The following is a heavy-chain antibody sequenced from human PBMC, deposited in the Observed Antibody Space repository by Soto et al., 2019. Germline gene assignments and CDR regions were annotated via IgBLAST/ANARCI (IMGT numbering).Heavy chain of an antibody. CDR2: IWYDGSNK. CDR3: ARDKGRQLVRYYYYGIDV. CDR1: GFTFSSYG. D-gene: IGHD6-6*01. J-gene: IGHJ6*02. Sequence: PGGSLRLSCAASGFTFSSYGMHWVRQAPGKGLEWVAVIWYDGSNKYYADSVKGRFTISRDNSKNTLYLQMNSLRAEDTAVYYCARDKGRQLVRYYYYGIDVWGQGTTVTVS. V-gene: IGHV3-33*01.